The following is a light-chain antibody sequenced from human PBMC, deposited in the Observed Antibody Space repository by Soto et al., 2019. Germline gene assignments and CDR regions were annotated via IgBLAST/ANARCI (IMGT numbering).Light chain of an antibody. CDR2: DAA. V-gene: IGKV3-11*01. Sequence: EIVLTHSPPTLSLSPCERATLSYSASQSVGSYDESHYQKPAQAASLLINDAAYRGAAIIAEWFGSGCCAEFFPLTISRLDEDDVVYYCCQRSSYSRTFGQGTKVDIK. CDR3: QRSSYSRT. CDR1: QSVGSY. J-gene: IGKJ1*01.